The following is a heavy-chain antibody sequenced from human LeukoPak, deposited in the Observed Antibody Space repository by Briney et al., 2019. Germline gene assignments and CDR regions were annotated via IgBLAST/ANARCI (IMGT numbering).Heavy chain of an antibody. V-gene: IGHV4-61*02. D-gene: IGHD1-26*01. CDR2: IYTSGGT. Sequence: SQTLSLTCTVSGGSISSGSYYWSWIRQPAGKGLEWIGRIYTSGGTNYNPPLKSRVTISVDTSKNQFSLKLSSVTAADTAVYYCARGRVDSGSYYFDYWGQGTLVTVSS. CDR1: GGSISSGSYY. CDR3: ARGRVDSGSYYFDY. J-gene: IGHJ4*02.